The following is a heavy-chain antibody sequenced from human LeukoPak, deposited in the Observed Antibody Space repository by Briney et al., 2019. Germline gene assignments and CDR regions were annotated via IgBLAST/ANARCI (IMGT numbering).Heavy chain of an antibody. J-gene: IGHJ3*02. V-gene: IGHV3-48*04. CDR3: ARTYDFGRGPPGDAFDN. D-gene: IGHD3-3*01. Sequence: GGSLRLSCAASGFTFRIFGLNWVRQAPGKGPEWVSYIDARSGITYYADSVQGRFTISRDDARESVFLQMDGLRVDDTAVYYCARTYDFGRGPPGDAFDNWGPGTWVIVSS. CDR1: GFTFRIFG. CDR2: IDARSGIT.